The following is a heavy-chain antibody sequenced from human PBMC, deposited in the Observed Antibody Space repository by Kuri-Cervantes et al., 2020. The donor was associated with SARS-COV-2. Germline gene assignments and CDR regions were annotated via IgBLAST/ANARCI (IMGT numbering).Heavy chain of an antibody. J-gene: IGHJ6*03. CDR3: ARGRSTGYCSSTSCYRGLYMDV. CDR1: GFTVRSNY. Sequence: GESLKISCAASGFTVRSNYMSWVRQAPGKGLEWVAVIYSGGSPYYADSVKGRFTISRDNAKNSLYLQMNSLRAEDTAVYYCARGRSTGYCSSTSCYRGLYMDVWGKGTTVTVSS. V-gene: IGHV3-53*01. CDR2: IYSGGSP. D-gene: IGHD2-2*01.